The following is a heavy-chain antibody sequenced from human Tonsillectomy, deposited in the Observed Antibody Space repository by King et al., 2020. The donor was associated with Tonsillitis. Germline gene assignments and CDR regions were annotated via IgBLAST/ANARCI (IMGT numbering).Heavy chain of an antibody. CDR2: IIPFLGIA. CDR3: ASDYYDSGSYRSGDY. J-gene: IGHJ4*02. D-gene: IGHD3-10*01. V-gene: IGHV1-69*09. Sequence: QLVQSGAEVKKPGSSVKVSCKASVGTFSSYGIGWVRQAPGQGLEWMGRIIPFLGIANYAQKFQGRLTITADKSTSTAYMELSSLRSEDTAVYYCASDYYDSGSYRSGDYWGQGTLVTVSS. CDR1: VGTFSSYG.